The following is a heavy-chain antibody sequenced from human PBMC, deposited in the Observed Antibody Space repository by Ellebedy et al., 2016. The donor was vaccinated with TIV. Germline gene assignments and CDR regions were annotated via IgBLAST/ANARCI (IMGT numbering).Heavy chain of an antibody. J-gene: IGHJ4*02. CDR1: GFSLSTSGMC. D-gene: IGHD5-24*01. CDR2: IDWDDDK. V-gene: IGHV2-70*11. Sequence: SGPTLVKPTQTLTLTCTFSGFSLSTSGMCVGWIRQPPGKALEWLARIDWDDDKYYSTSLKTRLTISKATSKNQVVLTRTNMSPVDTATYYCARIQVEMDWGFDYWGQGTLVTVSS. CDR3: ARIQVEMDWGFDY.